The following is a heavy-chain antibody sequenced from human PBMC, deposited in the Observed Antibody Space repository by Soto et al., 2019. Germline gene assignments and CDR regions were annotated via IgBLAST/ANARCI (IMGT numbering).Heavy chain of an antibody. D-gene: IGHD3-10*01. CDR3: ALPVSPRQDYYYGLDV. CDR2: IIPIFGST. Sequence: QLPLVQSGAEVRKPGSSAKVSCKTSGGSFSNYAITWVMRAPGQGLEWMGGIIPIFGSTQHAQKFRDRVTINAVDSRSMVSLELTRPSSEEPALYYCALPVSPRQDYYYGLDVWGQGTTITVSS. J-gene: IGHJ6*02. V-gene: IGHV1-69*01. CDR1: GGSFSNYA.